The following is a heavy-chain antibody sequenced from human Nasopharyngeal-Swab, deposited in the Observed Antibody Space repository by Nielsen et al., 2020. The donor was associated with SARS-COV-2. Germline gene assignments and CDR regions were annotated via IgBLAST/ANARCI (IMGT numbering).Heavy chain of an antibody. CDR2: ISSSGGST. CDR1: GFTFSNFA. V-gene: IGHV3-23*01. D-gene: IGHD2-2*01. J-gene: IGHJ4*02. Sequence: GESLKISCAASGFTFSNFAMNWVRQAPGKGLEWVSTISSSGGSTYFADSVKGRFTISRDNSENTLYLQMNSLRAEDTAVYYCAKEYCSSTSCPIFDYWGQGTLVTVSS. CDR3: AKEYCSSTSCPIFDY.